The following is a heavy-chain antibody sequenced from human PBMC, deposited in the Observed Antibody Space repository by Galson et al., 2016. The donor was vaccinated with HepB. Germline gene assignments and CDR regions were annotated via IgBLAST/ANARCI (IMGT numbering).Heavy chain of an antibody. CDR2: ISWNSGSM. CDR1: GFTFDDYA. CDR3: AKDWHQGVGATSLVY. Sequence: SLRLSCAASGFTFDDYAMHWVRQPPGKGLEWVSGISWNSGSMDYADSVKGRFTISRDNAKNSLYLQMNSLRAEDTALYFCAKDWHQGVGATSLVYWGQGTLVTVSS. D-gene: IGHD1-26*01. V-gene: IGHV3-9*01. J-gene: IGHJ4*02.